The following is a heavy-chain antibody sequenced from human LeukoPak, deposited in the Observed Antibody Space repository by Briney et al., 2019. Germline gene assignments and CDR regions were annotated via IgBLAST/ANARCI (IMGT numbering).Heavy chain of an antibody. Sequence: SETLSLTCTVSGDSISNYFWNWIRQPPGKGLEWIGYIHFSGNTNYNPSLKSRVTISVDRSKNQFSLKLSSVTAADTAVYYCARVPDYYDSSGYLDYWGQGTLVTVSS. V-gene: IGHV4-59*12. D-gene: IGHD3-22*01. CDR1: GDSISNYF. CDR2: IHFSGNT. CDR3: ARVPDYYDSSGYLDY. J-gene: IGHJ4*02.